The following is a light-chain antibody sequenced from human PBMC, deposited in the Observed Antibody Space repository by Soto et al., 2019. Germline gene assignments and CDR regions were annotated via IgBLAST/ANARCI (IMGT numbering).Light chain of an antibody. CDR2: GAS. CDR1: QSVSSY. Sequence: EIVMTQSPATLSVSPGETATLSCRASQSVSSYLAWYQQKPGQAPRLLIYGASTRATGIPARFSGSGSGTEFTITISGLHSEDFAVYSCQQYNDWPLFTFGQGTRLEIK. J-gene: IGKJ5*01. CDR3: QQYNDWPLFT. V-gene: IGKV3-15*01.